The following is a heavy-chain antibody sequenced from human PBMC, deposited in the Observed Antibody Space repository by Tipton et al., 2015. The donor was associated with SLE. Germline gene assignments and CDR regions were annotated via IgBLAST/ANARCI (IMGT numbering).Heavy chain of an antibody. J-gene: IGHJ4*02. Sequence: TLSLTCAVYGGSFRGYYWTWIRQPPGKGLEWNGEINNGGSTNYNPSLKSRVTISVDTSTNQFSLRLTSVTAADTAVYYCAINGRYYYDLLTGYSDFDYWGQGTLVTVSS. CDR1: GGSFRGYY. V-gene: IGHV4-34*01. CDR3: AINGRYYYDLLTGYSDFDY. D-gene: IGHD3-9*01. CDR2: INNGGST.